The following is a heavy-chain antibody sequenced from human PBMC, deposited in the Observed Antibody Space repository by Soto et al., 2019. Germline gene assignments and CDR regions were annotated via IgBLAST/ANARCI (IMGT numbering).Heavy chain of an antibody. J-gene: IGHJ4*02. CDR1: GGSFSGYY. CDR3: GRGPGWQQLPSLLYYLDD. V-gene: IGHV4-34*01. CDR2: INHSGST. D-gene: IGHD6-13*01. Sequence: AETLSLTCAVSGGSFSGYYWSWIRQPPGKGLEWVGEINHSGSTNYNASLKRRGTISVSPSKNQLALKLSSVTAADTAVYYCGRGPGWQQLPSLLYYLDDWGQGTLVTVSS.